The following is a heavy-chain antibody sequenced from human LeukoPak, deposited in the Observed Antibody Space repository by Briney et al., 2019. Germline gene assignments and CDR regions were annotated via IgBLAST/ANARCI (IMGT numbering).Heavy chain of an antibody. CDR3: AHLNGELESDY. CDR2: IKQDGSEK. Sequence: GGSLRLSCAASGITFSNHAMTWVRQAPGKGLEWVANIKQDGSEKYYVDSVKGRFTISRDNAKNSLYLQMNSLRSEDTAVYYCAHLNGELESDYWGQGTLVTVSS. V-gene: IGHV3-7*03. D-gene: IGHD7-27*01. CDR1: GITFSNHA. J-gene: IGHJ4*02.